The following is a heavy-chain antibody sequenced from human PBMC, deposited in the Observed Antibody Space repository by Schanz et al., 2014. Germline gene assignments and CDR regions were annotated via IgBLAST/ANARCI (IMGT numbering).Heavy chain of an antibody. CDR2: ISGSGAST. V-gene: IGHV3-23*04. J-gene: IGHJ2*01. CDR1: GFTFSSYA. CDR3: GRAGTGMAGWYFEL. D-gene: IGHD5-18*01. Sequence: EVQLVESGGGLVQPGGSLRLSCAASGFTFSSYAFNWVRQAPGKGLEWVSGISGSGASTYSADSVKGRFTISRDNSKNTLFLQMSSLRVDDMAVYYCGRAGTGMAGWYFELWGRGTLVTVSS.